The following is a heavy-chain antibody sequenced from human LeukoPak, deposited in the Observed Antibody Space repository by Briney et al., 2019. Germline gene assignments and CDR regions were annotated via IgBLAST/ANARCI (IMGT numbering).Heavy chain of an antibody. CDR2: ISGSGGST. D-gene: IGHD3-10*01. V-gene: IGHV3-23*01. Sequence: GGSLRLSCAASGFTFSSYAMSWVRQATGKGLEWVSAISGSGGSTYYTDSVKGRFTISRDNSKNTLYLQMNSLRAEDTAVYYCARLYGSGSYKGYYYFDYWGQGTLVTVSS. J-gene: IGHJ4*02. CDR3: ARLYGSGSYKGYYYFDY. CDR1: GFTFSSYA.